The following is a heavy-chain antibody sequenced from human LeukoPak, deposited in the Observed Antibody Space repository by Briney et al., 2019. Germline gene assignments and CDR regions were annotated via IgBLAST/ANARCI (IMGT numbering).Heavy chain of an antibody. CDR2: IYWNDDK. CDR1: GFSLSTSGVG. V-gene: IGHV2-5*01. J-gene: IGHJ4*02. Sequence: SGPTLVKPTQTLTLTCTFSGFSLSTSGVGVGWIRQPPGKALEWLALIYWNDDKRYSPSLKSRLTITKDTSKNQVVLTMTNMDPVDTATYYCARLLSSSFNLDYYFDYWGQGTLVTVSS. CDR3: ARLLSSSFNLDYYFDY. D-gene: IGHD6-13*01.